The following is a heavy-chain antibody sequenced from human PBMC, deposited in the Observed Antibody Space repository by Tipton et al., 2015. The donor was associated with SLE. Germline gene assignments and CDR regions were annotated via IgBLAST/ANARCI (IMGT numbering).Heavy chain of an antibody. CDR2: MNPNSDNT. CDR3: AREDDHGGHGRYFQH. V-gene: IGHV1-8*01. D-gene: IGHD4-23*01. Sequence: QVQLVQSGAEVKKPGASVKVSCKASGYTFTSYDINWVRQATGQGLEWMGWMNPNSDNTGYAQKFQGRVTMTRDTSKSTAYMELSSLRSEDTAVYYCAREDDHGGHGRYFQHWGQGTLVTVSS. CDR1: GYTFTSYD. J-gene: IGHJ1*01.